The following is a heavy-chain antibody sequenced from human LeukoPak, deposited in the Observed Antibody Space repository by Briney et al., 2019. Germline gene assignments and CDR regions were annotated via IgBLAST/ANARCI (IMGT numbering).Heavy chain of an antibody. CDR2: ISWDDDK. J-gene: IGHJ4*02. Sequence: SGPTLVNPTQTLTLTCTFSGFSLSTSEVGVGWIRQPPGKALEWLALISWDDDKRYRPSLKSRLTITKDTSKNQVLLTMTNMDPVDTATYYCAHRGTSGWYVKGIAYFDYWGQGALVTVSS. CDR1: GFSLSTSEVG. D-gene: IGHD6-19*01. V-gene: IGHV2-5*02. CDR3: AHRGTSGWYVKGIAYFDY.